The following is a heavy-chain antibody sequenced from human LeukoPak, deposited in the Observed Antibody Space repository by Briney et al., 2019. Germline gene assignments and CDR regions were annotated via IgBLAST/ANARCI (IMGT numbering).Heavy chain of an antibody. J-gene: IGHJ6*04. CDR2: IRSKANSYAT. CDR1: GFTFSDSA. D-gene: IGHD5-18*01. CDR3: TRHADTAMVSLV. V-gene: IGHV3-73*01. Sequence: GSXRLSCAASGFTFSDSAMQWVRQASGKGLEWVGRIRSKANSYATAYAASVKGRFTISRDDSKNTAYLQMNSLKTEDTAVYYCTRHADTAMVSLVWGKGTTVTVSS.